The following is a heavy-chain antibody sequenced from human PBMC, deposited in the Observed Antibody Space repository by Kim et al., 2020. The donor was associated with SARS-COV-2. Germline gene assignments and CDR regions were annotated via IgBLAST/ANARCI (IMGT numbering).Heavy chain of an antibody. CDR3: SSCGCWADFYCMYG. CDR1: GFTFSSFA. D-gene: IGHD5-18*01. J-gene: IGHJ3*01. V-gene: IGHV3-30*03. CDR2: LSHDGSND. Sequence: GGSLRLSCEASGFTFSSFAMHWVRQSPGKGLERGAMLSHDGSNDKDADYAKGGFSISRDNSKNTVNPQDNRLRTVDTDDMYVSSCGCWADFYCMYGWGQG.